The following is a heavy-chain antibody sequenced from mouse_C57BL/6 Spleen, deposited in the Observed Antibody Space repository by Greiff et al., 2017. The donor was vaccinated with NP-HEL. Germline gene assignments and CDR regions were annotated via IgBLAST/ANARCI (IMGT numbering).Heavy chain of an antibody. CDR2: ISDGGSYT. Sequence: EVHLVESGGGLVKPGGSLKLSCAASGFTFSSYAMSWVRQTPEKRLEWVATISDGGSYTYYPDNVKGRFTISRDNAKNNLYLQMSHLKSEDTAMYYCARAPLIYYGYDGYYFDYWGQGTTLTVSS. CDR3: ARAPLIYYGYDGYYFDY. D-gene: IGHD2-2*01. V-gene: IGHV5-4*01. J-gene: IGHJ2*01. CDR1: GFTFSSYA.